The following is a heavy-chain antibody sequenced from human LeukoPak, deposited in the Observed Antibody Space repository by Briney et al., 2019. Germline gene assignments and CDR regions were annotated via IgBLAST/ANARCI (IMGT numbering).Heavy chain of an antibody. CDR3: ARSRGPGNHWFDP. D-gene: IGHD3-10*01. V-gene: IGHV3-23*01. CDR1: GFTFSSFA. CDR2: ISDTT. J-gene: IGHJ5*02. Sequence: GGSLRLSCAASGFTFSSFALNWVRQAPGKGLEWVSTISDTTYYADSVRGWFTISRDDSKNTVYLQMDSLRAEDTAIYSCARSRGPGNHWFDPWGQGTLVTVSS.